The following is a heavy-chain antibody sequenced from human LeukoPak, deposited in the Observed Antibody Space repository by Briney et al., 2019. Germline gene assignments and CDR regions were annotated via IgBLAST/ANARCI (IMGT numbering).Heavy chain of an antibody. CDR3: ATQTYGDYSFAF. J-gene: IGHJ4*02. D-gene: IGHD4-17*01. CDR1: GFNFANYW. V-gene: IGHV5-51*01. Sequence: GESLKISCKASGFNFANYWIAWVRQMPGKGLEWMGIIYPDDSDTRYSPPFEGQVTISADKSISTAYLQWSSLTASDTAKYYCATQTYGDYSFAFWGQATLVSVSS. CDR2: IYPDDSDT.